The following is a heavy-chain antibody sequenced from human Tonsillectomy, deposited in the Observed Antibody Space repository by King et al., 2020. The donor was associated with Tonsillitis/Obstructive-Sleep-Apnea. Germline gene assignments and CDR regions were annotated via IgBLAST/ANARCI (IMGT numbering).Heavy chain of an antibody. Sequence: MQLQESGPGLVKPSETLSLTCTVSGGSISSYYWSWIRQPPGKGLEWIGYIYYSGSTNYNPSLKSRVTISVDTSKNQFSLKLSSVTAADTAVYYCARVGIPYYYDSSGYNAFDIWGQGTMVTVSS. V-gene: IGHV4-59*01. CDR2: IYYSGST. J-gene: IGHJ3*02. CDR1: GGSISSYY. D-gene: IGHD3-22*01. CDR3: ARVGIPYYYDSSGYNAFDI.